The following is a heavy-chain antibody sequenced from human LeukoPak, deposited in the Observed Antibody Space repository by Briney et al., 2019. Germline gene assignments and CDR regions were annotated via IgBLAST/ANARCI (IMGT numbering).Heavy chain of an antibody. V-gene: IGHV4-4*09. Sequence: PSEALSLTCTVSGVSISDYYRSWVRQPPGKGLEWIGYIHTSGYTYYNPSLKSRVTISVDTSKNQFSLKLSSVTAADTAVYYCAAADYYYYYMDVWGKGTTVTVSS. CDR2: IHTSGYT. J-gene: IGHJ6*03. CDR3: AAADYYYYYMDV. D-gene: IGHD2-15*01. CDR1: GVSISDYY.